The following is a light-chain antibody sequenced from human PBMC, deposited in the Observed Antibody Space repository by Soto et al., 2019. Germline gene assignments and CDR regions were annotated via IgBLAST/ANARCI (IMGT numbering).Light chain of an antibody. CDR2: GAS. CDR1: QSVSSSY. V-gene: IGKV3-20*01. J-gene: IGKJ5*01. Sequence: EIVLKQSPCTLSLSPGERATLSCRASQSVSSSYLAWYQQKPGQAPRPLIYGASSRATGIPDRFSGSGSGTDFTLTISMLEPEDFAVYYCRQSASSPITSGQRARLE. CDR3: RQSASSPIT.